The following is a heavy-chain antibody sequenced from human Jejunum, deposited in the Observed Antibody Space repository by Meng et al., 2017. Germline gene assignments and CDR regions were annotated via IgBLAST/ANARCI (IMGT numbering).Heavy chain of an antibody. V-gene: IGHV4-59*13. Sequence: SETLSPTCTVSGASISDYHCSWIRQPPGKGLAWLAYIYDSGSANYNPSLTSRLTRSVDPSKNQFSLKLSSVTAADTAVYYCARGSLGTTLMYWGQGTLVTVSS. D-gene: IGHD4-11*01. CDR1: GASISDYH. J-gene: IGHJ4*02. CDR2: IYDSGSA. CDR3: ARGSLGTTLMY.